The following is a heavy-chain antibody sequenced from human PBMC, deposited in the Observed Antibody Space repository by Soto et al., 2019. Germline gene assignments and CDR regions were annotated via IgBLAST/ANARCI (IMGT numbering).Heavy chain of an antibody. J-gene: IGHJ4*02. Sequence: EVQLVESGGGLVQPGGSLRLSCAASGFTFSSYSMNWVRQAPGKGLEWVSYISSSSSTIYHADSVKGRFTISRDNAKNSLSLQMISLRAEDTAVYYCARGAYYYDSSGVSYWGQGTLVTVSS. CDR3: ARGAYYYDSSGVSY. CDR2: ISSSSSTI. V-gene: IGHV3-48*01. D-gene: IGHD3-22*01. CDR1: GFTFSSYS.